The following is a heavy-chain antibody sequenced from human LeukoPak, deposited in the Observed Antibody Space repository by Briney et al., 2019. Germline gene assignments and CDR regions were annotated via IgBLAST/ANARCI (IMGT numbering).Heavy chain of an antibody. Sequence: GGSLTLSCAASGFTFSSYSMNWVRQAPGKGLEWVSYISTSSSATYYADSVKGRFTISRDDAKSSLYLHMNSLRAEDTAVYYCARDRNPLRTYYYDSSGYYVWGQGTLATVSS. J-gene: IGHJ4*02. CDR3: ARDRNPLRTYYYDSSGYYV. D-gene: IGHD3-22*01. CDR2: ISTSSSAT. V-gene: IGHV3-48*01. CDR1: GFTFSSYS.